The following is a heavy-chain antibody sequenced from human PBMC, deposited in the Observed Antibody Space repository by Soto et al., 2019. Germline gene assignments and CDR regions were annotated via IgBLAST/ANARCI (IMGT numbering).Heavy chain of an antibody. J-gene: IGHJ6*02. CDR2: INPNSGGT. CDR3: ARDMGGHDRLRRYYGMDV. CDR1: GYTFTGYY. D-gene: IGHD5-12*01. V-gene: IGHV1-2*04. Sequence: ASVKVSCKASGYTFTGYYMHWVRQAPGQGLEWMGWINPNSGGTNYAQKFQGWVTMTRDTSISTAYMELSRLRSDDTAVYYCARDMGGHDRLRRYYGMDVWGQGTTVTVSS.